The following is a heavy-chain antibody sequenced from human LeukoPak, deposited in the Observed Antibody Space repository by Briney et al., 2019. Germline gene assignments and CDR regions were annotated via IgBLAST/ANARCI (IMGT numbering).Heavy chain of an antibody. CDR1: GGSMSTYY. J-gene: IGHJ4*02. V-gene: IGHV4-59*01. CDR3: ARVVYSGSWGYFDY. D-gene: IGHD3-10*01. CDR2: IYYSGST. Sequence: SQTLSLTCTVSGGSMSTYYWSWIRQSPGKGLEWIGYIYYSGSTSYNPSLKSRLTISIDTSKTQFYLKLSSVTAADTAVYYCARVVYSGSWGYFDYWGQGILVTVSS.